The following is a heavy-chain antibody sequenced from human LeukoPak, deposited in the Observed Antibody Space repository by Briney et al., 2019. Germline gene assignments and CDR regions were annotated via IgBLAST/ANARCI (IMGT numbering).Heavy chain of an antibody. D-gene: IGHD1-26*01. CDR3: ARGSGVGAIFDY. Sequence: SETLSLTCTVSGASISSYDWTWIRQRPGKGLEWIGYIYHSGSTNRNPSLKSRVTMSVDLSKNQCSLNLSSVTAADTAVYYCARGSGVGAIFDYWGQGTLVTVSS. J-gene: IGHJ4*02. V-gene: IGHV4-59*12. CDR1: GASISSYD. CDR2: IYHSGST.